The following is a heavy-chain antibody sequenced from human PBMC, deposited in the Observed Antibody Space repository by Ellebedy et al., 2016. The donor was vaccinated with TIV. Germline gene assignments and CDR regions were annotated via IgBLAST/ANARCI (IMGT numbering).Heavy chain of an antibody. D-gene: IGHD4-17*01. CDR2: INPSGGST. J-gene: IGHJ3*02. Sequence: AASVKVSCKASGYTFTSYYMHWVRQAPGQGLEWMGIINPSGGSTSYAQKFQGRVTMTRDTSTSTVYMELSSLRSEDTAVYYCARANPLAHYGDAFDIWGQGTMVTVSS. V-gene: IGHV1-46*01. CDR1: GYTFTSYY. CDR3: ARANPLAHYGDAFDI.